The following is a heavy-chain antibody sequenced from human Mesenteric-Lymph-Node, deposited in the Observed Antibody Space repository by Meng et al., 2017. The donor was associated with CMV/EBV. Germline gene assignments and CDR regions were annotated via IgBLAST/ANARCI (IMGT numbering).Heavy chain of an antibody. D-gene: IGHD3-10*01. V-gene: IGHV1-18*01. J-gene: IGHJ4*02. CDR2: ISAYNGNT. Sequence: CKASGYTFTSHGISWVRQAPGQGLEWMGWISAYNGNTNYAQKLQGRVTMTTDASTSTAYMELRSLRSDDTAVYYCARVWFGELSGDYWGQGTLVTVSS. CDR1: GYTFTSHG. CDR3: ARVWFGELSGDY.